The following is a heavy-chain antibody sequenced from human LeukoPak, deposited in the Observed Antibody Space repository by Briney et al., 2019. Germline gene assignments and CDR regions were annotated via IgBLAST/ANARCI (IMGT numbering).Heavy chain of an antibody. CDR2: ITTNGGRT. Sequence: GGSLRLSCSASGFTFSSYAMHWVRQAPGKGLEYVSVITTNGGRTYTADSVRDRFTISRDNSKNTLYLQMSSLKTEDTALYYCVKALDYYDGSGYGDAFDVWGRGTMVTVSS. J-gene: IGHJ3*01. D-gene: IGHD3-22*01. CDR3: VKALDYYDGSGYGDAFDV. CDR1: GFTFSSYA. V-gene: IGHV3-64*03.